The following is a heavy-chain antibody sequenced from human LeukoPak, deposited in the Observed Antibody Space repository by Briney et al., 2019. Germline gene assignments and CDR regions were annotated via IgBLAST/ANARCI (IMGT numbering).Heavy chain of an antibody. V-gene: IGHV1-18*01. CDR2: ISTYHGST. D-gene: IGHD3-22*01. J-gene: IGHJ3*02. CDR3: ASLKNYYDSSGYLVTDAFDI. Sequence: ASVKVPCKASGYTFTSYVISGVRQAPAQGLEWMGGISTYHGSTNYEQKRQGRVNMTTDTSTSTAYMELRSLRSDATAVYYCASLKNYYDSSGYLVTDAFDIWGQGTMVTVSS. CDR1: GYTFTSYV.